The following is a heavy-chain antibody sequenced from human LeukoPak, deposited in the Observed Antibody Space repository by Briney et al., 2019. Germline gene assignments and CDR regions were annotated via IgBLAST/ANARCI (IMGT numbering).Heavy chain of an antibody. Sequence: GGSLRLSCAVSGFTFSSYAMNWVRQAPGKGLEWVSTISGSGGSTYYADSVRGRFTISRDNSKNTLYLQMNSLRAEDTAVYYCAASSGYYYTAFRYWGQGTLVTVSS. CDR3: AASSGYYYTAFRY. CDR2: ISGSGGST. D-gene: IGHD3-22*01. V-gene: IGHV3-23*01. J-gene: IGHJ4*02. CDR1: GFTFSSYA.